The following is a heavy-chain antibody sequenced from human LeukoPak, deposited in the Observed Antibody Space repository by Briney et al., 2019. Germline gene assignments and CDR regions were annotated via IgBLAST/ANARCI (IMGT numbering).Heavy chain of an antibody. V-gene: IGHV3-23*01. CDR1: GFTFSSYA. D-gene: IGHD3-22*01. CDR2: ISGSGGST. J-gene: IGHJ4*02. CDR3: AKGLYYYDSSGSEYYFDY. Sequence: GGSLRLSCAASGFTFSSYAMSWVRQAPGKGLEWVSAISGSGGSTYYADSVKGRFTISRDNSKNTLYLQMNSLRAEDTAVYYCAKGLYYYDSSGSEYYFDYWGQGTLVTVSS.